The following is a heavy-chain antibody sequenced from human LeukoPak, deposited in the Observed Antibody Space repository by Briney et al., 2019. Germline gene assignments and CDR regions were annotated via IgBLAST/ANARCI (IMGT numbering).Heavy chain of an antibody. CDR3: ARALAVAGTGGFDP. J-gene: IGHJ5*02. D-gene: IGHD6-19*01. CDR2: ISGSGGGT. Sequence: GGSLRLSCAASGFAFNSYIMSWVRQAPGKGLEWVSAISGSGGGTYYADSVKGRFTISRDNAKNTLYLQMNSLRAEDTAVYYCARALAVAGTGGFDPWGQGTLVTVSS. V-gene: IGHV3-23*01. CDR1: GFAFNSYI.